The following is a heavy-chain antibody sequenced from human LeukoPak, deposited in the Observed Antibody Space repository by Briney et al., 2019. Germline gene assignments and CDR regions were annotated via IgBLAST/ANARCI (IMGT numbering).Heavy chain of an antibody. CDR3: ARGDGGKPMGF. Sequence: PSETLSLTCAVYGGSFSGYYWSWIRQPPGKGPEWVGTIYYVGGAFYNPSLRSRLTISMDTSRNQFSLRLSSMTAADTAVYYCARGDGGKPMGFWGQGTLVAVSS. CDR1: GGSFSGYY. D-gene: IGHD4-23*01. J-gene: IGHJ4*02. CDR2: IYYVGGA. V-gene: IGHV4-34*01.